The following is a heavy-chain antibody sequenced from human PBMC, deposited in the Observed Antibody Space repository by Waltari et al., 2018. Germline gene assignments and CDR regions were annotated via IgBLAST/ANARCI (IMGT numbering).Heavy chain of an antibody. V-gene: IGHV3-74*01. Sequence: EVQLVESGGGLVQPGGSLRLSCASSGCSFSGCWMHWVRQAPGKGLEWVSRINPAGSATTYADSVRGRFTISRDNAQNTLHLQMNSLRVEDTAMYYCTRDNWGTSDYWGQGTLVTVSS. D-gene: IGHD7-27*01. J-gene: IGHJ4*02. CDR1: GCSFSGCW. CDR2: INPAGSAT. CDR3: TRDNWGTSDY.